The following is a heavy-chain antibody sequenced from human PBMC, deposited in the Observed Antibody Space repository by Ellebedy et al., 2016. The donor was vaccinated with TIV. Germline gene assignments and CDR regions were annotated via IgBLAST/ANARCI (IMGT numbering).Heavy chain of an antibody. J-gene: IGHJ3*02. D-gene: IGHD2-2*01. CDR1: GGSISSYC. CDR3: ARHIVVVPAAIDAFDI. V-gene: IGHV4-59*08. Sequence: MPGGSLRLSCTVSGGSISSYCWSWIRQPPGKGLEWIGYIYYSGSTNYNPSLKSRVTISVDTSKNQFSLKLSSVTAADTAVYYCARHIVVVPAAIDAFDIWGQGTMVTVSS. CDR2: IYYSGST.